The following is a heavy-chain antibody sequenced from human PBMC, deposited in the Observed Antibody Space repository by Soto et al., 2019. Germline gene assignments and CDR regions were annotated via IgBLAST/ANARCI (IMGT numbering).Heavy chain of an antibody. Sequence: SVKVSCKASGGTFSSYAISWVRQAPGQGLEWMGGIIPIFGTANYAQKFQGRVTITADKSTSTAYMELSSLRSEDTAVYYCARTSSMITFGGVILYYYGMDVWGQGTTVTVSS. D-gene: IGHD3-16*02. V-gene: IGHV1-69*06. J-gene: IGHJ6*02. CDR2: IIPIFGTA. CDR1: GGTFSSYA. CDR3: ARTSSMITFGGVILYYYGMDV.